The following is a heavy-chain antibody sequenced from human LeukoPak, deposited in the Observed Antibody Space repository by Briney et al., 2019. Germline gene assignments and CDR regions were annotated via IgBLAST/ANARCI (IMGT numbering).Heavy chain of an antibody. D-gene: IGHD5-24*01. CDR1: GYTFTNYG. V-gene: IGHV1-18*01. CDR3: ARDLDITITPPVYLDF. Sequence: ASVKVSCKASGYTFTNYGISWVRQAPGQGLEWMGWISAYNGITNYAQDFQGRVTMTTDTSTSTAYMELRSLRSGDTAVYYCARDLDITITPPVYLDFWGQGTLVTVSS. J-gene: IGHJ4*02. CDR2: ISAYNGIT.